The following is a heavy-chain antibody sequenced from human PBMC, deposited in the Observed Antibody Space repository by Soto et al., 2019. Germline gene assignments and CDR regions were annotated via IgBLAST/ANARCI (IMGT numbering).Heavy chain of an antibody. CDR1: GGSFSGYY. CDR2: INHSGST. Sequence: QVQLQQWGAGLLKPSETLSLTCAVYGGSFSGYYWSWIRQPPGKGLEWIGEINHSGSTNYNPSLKSRVTISVDTSKNQFSLKLSSVTAADTAVYYCARRFEVNDPRYFDYWGQGTLVTVSS. D-gene: IGHD1-1*01. V-gene: IGHV4-34*01. CDR3: ARRFEVNDPRYFDY. J-gene: IGHJ4*02.